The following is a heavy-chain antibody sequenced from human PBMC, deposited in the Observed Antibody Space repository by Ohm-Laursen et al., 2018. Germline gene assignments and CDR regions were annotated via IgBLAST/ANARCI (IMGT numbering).Heavy chain of an antibody. CDR2: VSGSGGST. J-gene: IGHJ6*02. CDR1: GFTFSNFA. Sequence: SLRLSCAASGFTFSNFAVSWVRQAPGKGLEWVSAVSGSGGSTYYADSVKGRFTISRDNAKNSLYLQMNSLRAEDTALYYCAKSLPPLIAADDYYYYGMDVWGQGTTVTVSS. CDR3: AKSLPPLIAADDYYYYGMDV. D-gene: IGHD6-13*01. V-gene: IGHV3-23*01.